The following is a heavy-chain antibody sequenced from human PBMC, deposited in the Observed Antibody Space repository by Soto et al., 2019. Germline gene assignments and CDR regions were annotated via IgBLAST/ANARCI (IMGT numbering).Heavy chain of an antibody. J-gene: IGHJ6*03. CDR2: IYPGDSDT. Sequence: GESLKISCKGSGYSFTSYWIGWVRQMPGKGLEWMGIIYPGDSDTRYSPSFQGQVTISADKSISTAYLQWSSLKASDTAMYYCARLNLRDFFGVVIPGYMDVWGKGTTVTVSS. D-gene: IGHD3-3*01. CDR1: GYSFTSYW. CDR3: ARLNLRDFFGVVIPGYMDV. V-gene: IGHV5-51*01.